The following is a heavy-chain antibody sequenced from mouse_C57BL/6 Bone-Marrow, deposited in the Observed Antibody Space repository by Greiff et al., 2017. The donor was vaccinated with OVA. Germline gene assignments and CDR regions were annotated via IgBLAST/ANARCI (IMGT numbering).Heavy chain of an antibody. CDR2: IWRGGST. J-gene: IGHJ3*01. D-gene: IGHD2-4*01. V-gene: IGHV2-5*01. Sequence: VMLVESGPGLVQPSQSLSITCTVSGFSLTSYGVHWVRPSPVKGLEWLGVIWRGGSTDYNAAFMSKLSITKVTSKSQVFFKMNSLQADDTAIYSCANPPDDYDVGTWFAYWGQGTLVTVSA. CDR1: GFSLTSYG. CDR3: ANPPDDYDVGTWFAY.